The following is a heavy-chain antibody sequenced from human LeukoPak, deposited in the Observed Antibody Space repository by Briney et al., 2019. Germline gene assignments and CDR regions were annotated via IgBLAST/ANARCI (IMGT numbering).Heavy chain of an antibody. CDR3: ARGGTNFDY. V-gene: IGHV1-69*13. J-gene: IGHJ4*02. CDR2: IIYLFGTA. Sequence: SSVNVSCKASGGTFSSYAISWVRQAPGQGLEWMGGIIYLFGTANHAQKFQGRVTITADESTSTAYMELSSLRSEHTAVYYCARGGTNFDYWGQGTLVSASS. D-gene: IGHD3-16*01. CDR1: GGTFSSYA.